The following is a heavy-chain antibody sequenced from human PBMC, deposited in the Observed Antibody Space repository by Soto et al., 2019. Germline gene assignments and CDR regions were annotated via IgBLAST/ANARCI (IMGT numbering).Heavy chain of an antibody. J-gene: IGHJ4*02. CDR1: GGSISSYY. D-gene: IGHD3-9*01. V-gene: IGHV4-59*01. CDR3: ARGGYDILTGPMGGHFDY. Sequence: QVQLQESGPGLVKPSETLSLTCTVSGGSISSYYWSWIRQPPGKGLEWIGYIYYSGSTNYNPSLKSRVTISVDXXKXQXXLKLSSVTAADTAVYYCARGGYDILTGPMGGHFDYWGQGTLVTVSS. CDR2: IYYSGST.